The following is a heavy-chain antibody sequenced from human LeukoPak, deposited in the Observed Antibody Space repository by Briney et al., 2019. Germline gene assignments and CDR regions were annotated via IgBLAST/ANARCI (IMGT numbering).Heavy chain of an antibody. D-gene: IGHD6-19*01. CDR3: ARDRVGSGWPRPYYFEN. CDR2: INPNIGAT. J-gene: IGHJ4*02. Sequence: GASVKVSCKPSGYTFTGYYLHWVRQAPGQALEWVGWINPNIGATMYAEKFQGRVTMTRDTSISTAYMELSSLRPDDTALYYCARDRVGSGWPRPYYFENWGQGTLVTVSS. CDR1: GYTFTGYY. V-gene: IGHV1-2*02.